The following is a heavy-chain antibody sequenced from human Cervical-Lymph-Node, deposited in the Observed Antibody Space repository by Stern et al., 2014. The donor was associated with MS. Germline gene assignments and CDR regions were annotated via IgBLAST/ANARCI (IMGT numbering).Heavy chain of an antibody. V-gene: IGHV4-31*03. CDR1: GGSIISGGHL. Sequence: QVQLQESGTGLVKPSQTLSLTCSVSGGSIISGGHLWSWIRQPPGEGLEWIGYIHSTGSTYYNPSLRSRVAISLDPSQNLFSLSLTSVTAADTAVYYCARNSPFDPWGQGTLVTVSS. J-gene: IGHJ5*02. CDR2: IHSTGST. D-gene: IGHD2/OR15-2a*01. CDR3: ARNSPFDP.